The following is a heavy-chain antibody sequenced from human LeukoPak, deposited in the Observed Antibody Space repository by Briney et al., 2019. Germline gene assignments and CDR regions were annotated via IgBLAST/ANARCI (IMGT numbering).Heavy chain of an antibody. CDR2: ISSSSSYI. CDR3: ARDLAPQCGGGSCYPAPTWFDP. V-gene: IGHV3-21*01. CDR1: GFTFSSYS. D-gene: IGHD2-15*01. Sequence: PGGSLRLSCAASGFTFSSYSMNWVRQAPGKGLEWVSSISSSSSYIYYADSVKGRFTISRDNAKNSLYLQMNSLRAEDTAVYYCARDLAPQCGGGSCYPAPTWFDPWGQGTLVTVSS. J-gene: IGHJ5*02.